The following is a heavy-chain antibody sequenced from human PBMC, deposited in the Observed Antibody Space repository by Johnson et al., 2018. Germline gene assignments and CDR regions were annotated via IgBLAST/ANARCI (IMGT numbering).Heavy chain of an antibody. V-gene: IGHV1-69*09. CDR1: TTSLTTYT. D-gene: IGHD3-3*02. J-gene: IGHJ1*01. CDR2: ITPITGVP. CDR3: AIQSGFDISRSVFHQ. Sequence: VQLLETGAEVKKPGSSVKVSCKASTTSLTTYTINWVRQAPGQGLEWVGIITPITGVPFYAEKLQGRVTITADKSTGTDYLELRSLTSEDTAMYYCAIQSGFDISRSVFHQWAQCTLVTVSS.